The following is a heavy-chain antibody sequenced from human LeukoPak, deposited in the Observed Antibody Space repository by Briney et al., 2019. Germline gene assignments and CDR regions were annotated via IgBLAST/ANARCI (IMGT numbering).Heavy chain of an antibody. CDR2: ISYDGSNK. J-gene: IGHJ4*02. CDR1: RFTFSSYA. V-gene: IGHV3-30-3*01. CDR3: ASHWNYEGKDGFDY. D-gene: IGHD1-7*01. Sequence: PGGSLRLSCAASRFTFSSYAMHWVRQAPGKGLEWVAVISYDGSNKYYADSVKGRFTISRDNSKNTLYLQMNSLRAEDTAVYYCASHWNYEGKDGFDYWGQGTLVTVSS.